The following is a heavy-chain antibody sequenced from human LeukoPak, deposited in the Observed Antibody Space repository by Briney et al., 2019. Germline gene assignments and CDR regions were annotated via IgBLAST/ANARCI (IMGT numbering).Heavy chain of an antibody. V-gene: IGHV3-48*01. D-gene: IGHD1-1*01. CDR1: GFTFSSYA. CDR2: ISSSSSTI. Sequence: GGSLRLSCAASGFTFSSYAMSWVRQAPGKGLEWVSYISSSSSTIYYADSVKGRFTISRDNAKNSLYLQMNSLRAEDTAVYYCARRSTKDDYWGQGTLVTVSS. J-gene: IGHJ4*02. CDR3: ARRSTKDDY.